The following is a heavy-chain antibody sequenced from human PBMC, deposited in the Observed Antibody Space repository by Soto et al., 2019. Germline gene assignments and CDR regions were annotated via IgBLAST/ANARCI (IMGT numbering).Heavy chain of an antibody. J-gene: IGHJ4*02. CDR3: ARGAGGFDY. CDR1: GFTFSTYW. Sequence: EVRLVESGGGLVQPGGSLRLSCAASGFTFSTYWMHWVRQAPGKGLVWVSHITSDGTITTYADSVKGRFTISRDNAKNTLSLQMNSLRAEDTAVYYCARGAGGFDYWGQGTLVTVSS. D-gene: IGHD6-13*01. V-gene: IGHV3-74*01. CDR2: ITSDGTIT.